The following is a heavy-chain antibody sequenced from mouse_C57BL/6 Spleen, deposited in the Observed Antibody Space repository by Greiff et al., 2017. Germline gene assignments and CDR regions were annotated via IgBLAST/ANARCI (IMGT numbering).Heavy chain of an antibody. V-gene: IGHV1-26*01. D-gene: IGHD2-4*01. Sequence: EVQLQQSGPELVKPGASVKISCKASGYTFTDYYMNWVKQSHGKSLEWIGDINPNNGGTSYNQKFKGKATLTVDKSSSTAYMELRSLTSEDSAVYYCARLAYDYDEGGYFDYWGQGTTLTVSS. CDR3: ARLAYDYDEGGYFDY. J-gene: IGHJ2*01. CDR2: INPNNGGT. CDR1: GYTFTDYY.